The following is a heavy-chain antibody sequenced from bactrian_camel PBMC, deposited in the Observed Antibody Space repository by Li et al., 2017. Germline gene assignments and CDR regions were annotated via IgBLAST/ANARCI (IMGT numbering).Heavy chain of an antibody. CDR2: ISSPVGTT. V-gene: IGHV3-3*01. CDR1: GSAYRTEC. CDR3: AAQLNAFGRGVRRPGEMDY. D-gene: IGHD1*01. J-gene: IGHJ4*01. Sequence: HVQLVESGGGSVQVGGSLNLSCVASGSAYRTECVAWFRQVPGKAREGVASISSPVGTTYYRDDSLKGRFTISRDSAKNTVYLEMYGLEPGDTAMYYCAAQLNAFGRGVRRPGEMDYWGQGTQVTVS.